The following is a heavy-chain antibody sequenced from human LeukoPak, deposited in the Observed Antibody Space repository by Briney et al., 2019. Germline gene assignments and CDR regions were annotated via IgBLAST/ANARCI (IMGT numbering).Heavy chain of an antibody. Sequence: GGSLRLSCAASGFSFRIYAMNWLRQAPGKGLEWISGIVGSADDTRYADSGKGRFTISRDNSKNTLYLQMNSLRAEDTAIYYCAKDLLQGDGYWDIDSWGQGTPVTVSS. V-gene: IGHV3-23*01. CDR2: IVGSADDT. J-gene: IGHJ4*02. D-gene: IGHD5-24*01. CDR1: GFSFRIYA. CDR3: AKDLLQGDGYWDIDS.